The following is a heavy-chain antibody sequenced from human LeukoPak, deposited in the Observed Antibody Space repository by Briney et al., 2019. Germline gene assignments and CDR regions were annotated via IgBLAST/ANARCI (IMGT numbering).Heavy chain of an antibody. V-gene: IGHV4-34*01. CDR1: GESFSGNY. CDR3: ARGGDGYNYYYYYYMDV. Sequence: SETLSLTCAVYGESFSGNYWSWIRQSPGKGLEWIGDINHSGSTNYNPSLKSRVTISVDTSKNQFSLKLSSVTAADTAVYYCARGGDGYNYYYYYYMDVWGKGTTVTVSS. CDR2: INHSGST. J-gene: IGHJ6*03. D-gene: IGHD5-24*01.